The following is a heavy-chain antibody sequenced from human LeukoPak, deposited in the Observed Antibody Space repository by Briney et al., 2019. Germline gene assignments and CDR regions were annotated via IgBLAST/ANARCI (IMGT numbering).Heavy chain of an antibody. CDR2: VYTSGST. Sequence: SETLSLTCTVSGGSFSSYYWSWIRQPPGKGLQCIGYVYTSGSTNYNPSLKSRVTISVDTSKNQFSLKLSSVTAADTAVYYCARSTMIALFDYWGQGTLATVSS. V-gene: IGHV4-4*09. J-gene: IGHJ4*02. D-gene: IGHD3-22*01. CDR1: GGSFSSYY. CDR3: ARSTMIALFDY.